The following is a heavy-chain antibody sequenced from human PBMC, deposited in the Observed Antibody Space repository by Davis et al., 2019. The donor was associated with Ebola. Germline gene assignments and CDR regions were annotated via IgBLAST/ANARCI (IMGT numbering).Heavy chain of an antibody. CDR2: ISDTGKTV. Sequence: PGGSLRLSCAASGFRSNTYAVHWFRQAPDKGLEWVARISDTGKTVSYAASVMGRSIISRDNSVDTVSLEMNSLRTEDTAVYFCTRMGYSPISLIHSGMDVWGQGTTVIVSS. CDR1: GFRSNTYA. J-gene: IGHJ6*02. V-gene: IGHV3-30*04. CDR3: TRMGYSPISLIHSGMDV. D-gene: IGHD5-12*01.